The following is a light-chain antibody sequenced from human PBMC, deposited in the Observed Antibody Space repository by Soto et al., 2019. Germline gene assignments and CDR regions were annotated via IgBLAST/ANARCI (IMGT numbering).Light chain of an antibody. CDR3: QLYGGPPNT. Sequence: EVVLKKSPVTLAWSPGERATLSCRARQSVSSSYLAWYQQRPGQAPRLLIHGASTRAPGIPDRFSGSRSGTDFTLTISRLEPEDFAVYYCQLYGGPPNTFGQGTKVDTK. J-gene: IGKJ1*01. CDR1: QSVSSSY. V-gene: IGKV3-20*01. CDR2: GAS.